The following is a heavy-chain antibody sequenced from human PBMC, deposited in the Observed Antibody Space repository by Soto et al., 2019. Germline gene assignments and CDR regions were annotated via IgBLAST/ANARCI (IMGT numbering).Heavy chain of an antibody. CDR3: ARDNGLRYFDWLAYYYYYGMDV. CDR1: GYTFTSYG. V-gene: IGHV1-18*01. J-gene: IGHJ6*02. Sequence: ASVKGSCKASGYTFTSYGISWVRQAPGQGLEWMGWISAYNGNTNYAQKLQGRVTMTTDTSTSTAYMELRSLRSDDTAVYYCARDNGLRYFDWLAYYYYYGMDVWGQGTTVTVSS. CDR2: ISAYNGNT. D-gene: IGHD3-9*01.